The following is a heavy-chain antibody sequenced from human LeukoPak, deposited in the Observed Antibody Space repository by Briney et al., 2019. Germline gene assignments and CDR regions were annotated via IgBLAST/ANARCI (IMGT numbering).Heavy chain of an antibody. CDR2: ISYDGSNK. V-gene: IGHV3-30*18. Sequence: GRSLRLYCAASGFTFSSYGMHWVRQAPGKGLEWVAVISYDGSNKYYADSVKGRFTISRDNSKNTLYLQMNSLRAEDTAVYYCAKSERYCSSTSCSYYFDYWGQGTLVTVSS. CDR3: AKSERYCSSTSCSYYFDY. J-gene: IGHJ4*02. D-gene: IGHD2-2*01. CDR1: GFTFSSYG.